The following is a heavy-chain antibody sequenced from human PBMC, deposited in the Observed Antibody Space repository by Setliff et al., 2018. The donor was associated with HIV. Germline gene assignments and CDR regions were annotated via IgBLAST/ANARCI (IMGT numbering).Heavy chain of an antibody. J-gene: IGHJ5*02. V-gene: IGHV4-31*03. CDR1: GGSISSGGYY. CDR3: AREGQEGNWFDP. CDR2: IYYSGST. Sequence: PSETLSLTCTVSGGSISSGGYYWSWIRQHPGKGLEWIGYIYYSGSTYYNPSLKSRLTISLDTSKKQFSLKLGSVTAADTAVYYCAREGQEGNWFDPWGQGTLVTVSS.